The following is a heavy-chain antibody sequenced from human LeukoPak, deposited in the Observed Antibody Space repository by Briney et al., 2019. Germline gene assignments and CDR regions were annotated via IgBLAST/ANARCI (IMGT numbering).Heavy chain of an antibody. CDR3: ARDQGSSGNYYYYYMDV. CDR1: GGTFSSYA. J-gene: IGHJ6*03. Sequence: ASVKVSCKASGGTFSSYAISWVRQAPGQGLEWMGGIIPIFGTANYAQKFQGRVTITADKSTSTAYMELSSLRSEDTAVYYCARDQGSSGNYYYYYMDVWGKGTTVTVSS. D-gene: IGHD6-19*01. V-gene: IGHV1-69*06. CDR2: IIPIFGTA.